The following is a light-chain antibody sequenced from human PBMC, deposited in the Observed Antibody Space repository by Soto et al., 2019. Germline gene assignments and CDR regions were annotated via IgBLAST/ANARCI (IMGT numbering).Light chain of an antibody. CDR3: SSYTSSTTEV. J-gene: IGLJ1*01. CDR1: SSDVGGYNY. V-gene: IGLV2-14*03. Sequence: QSVLTRAASVSRSPGQAIAISCTGTSSDVGGYNYVSWYQQHPGKAPKLMIYDVSSRPSGVSNRFSGSKSGNTASLTISGLQAGDEADYYCSSYTSSTTEVFGTGTKVTVL. CDR2: DVS.